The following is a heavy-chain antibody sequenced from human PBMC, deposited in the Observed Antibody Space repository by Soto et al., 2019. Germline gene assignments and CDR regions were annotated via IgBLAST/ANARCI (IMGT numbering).Heavy chain of an antibody. CDR3: AHISTSSSNWYGNFDY. CDR1: GFSLSTSGVG. Sequence: SGPTLVNPTQTFTLTCTFSGFSLSTSGVGVGWVRQPPGKALEWLALIYWDDDKRYSPSLKNRLTITKDTSKNQVVLTMTNMDPVDTATYYCAHISTSSSNWYGNFDYWGQGILVTVSS. D-gene: IGHD6-13*01. CDR2: IYWDDDK. J-gene: IGHJ4*02. V-gene: IGHV2-5*02.